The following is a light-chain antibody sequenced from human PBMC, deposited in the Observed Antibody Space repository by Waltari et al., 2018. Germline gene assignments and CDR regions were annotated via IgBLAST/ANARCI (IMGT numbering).Light chain of an antibody. J-gene: IGKJ4*01. CDR3: QQLNSYPLT. V-gene: IGKV1-9*01. CDR2: AAS. Sequence: DIQLTQSPSFLSASVGDTVTVTCRASHDIRSYLAWFQQKPGKPPKVLIYAASTLQSGVPSRFSGSGSGTEFTLTISRLQPEDFAIYYCQQLNSYPLTFGGGTEVEIK. CDR1: HDIRSY.